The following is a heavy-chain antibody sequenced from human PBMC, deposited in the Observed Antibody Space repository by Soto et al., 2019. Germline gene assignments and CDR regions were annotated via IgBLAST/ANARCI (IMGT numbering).Heavy chain of an antibody. CDR2: ISGSGGTT. J-gene: IGHJ1*01. V-gene: IGHV3-23*01. Sequence: VQLLESGGGLVQPEGSLRLSCAASGFSFSTYAMSWVRRPPGKGRGWVSGISGSGGTTYYADSVKGRFTISRDNSKNTLYLQVNSLRAEDTAVYYCAKDQAAAGTISRYFQHWGQGTLVTVSS. CDR3: AKDQAAAGTISRYFQH. CDR1: GFSFSTYA. D-gene: IGHD6-13*01.